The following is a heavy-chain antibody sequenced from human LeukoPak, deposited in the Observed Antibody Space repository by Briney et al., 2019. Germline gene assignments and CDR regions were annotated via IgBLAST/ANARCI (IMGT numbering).Heavy chain of an antibody. Sequence: PGGSLRLSCAASGFTFSNCSMNWVRQAPGKGLEWVGFIRSKAYGGTTEYAASVKGRFTISRDDSKSIAYLQMNSLKTEDTAVYYCTRSRSGSGDYNWFDPWGQGTLVTVPS. J-gene: IGHJ5*02. CDR1: GFTFSNCS. V-gene: IGHV3-49*04. CDR3: TRSRSGSGDYNWFDP. D-gene: IGHD6-19*01. CDR2: IRSKAYGGTT.